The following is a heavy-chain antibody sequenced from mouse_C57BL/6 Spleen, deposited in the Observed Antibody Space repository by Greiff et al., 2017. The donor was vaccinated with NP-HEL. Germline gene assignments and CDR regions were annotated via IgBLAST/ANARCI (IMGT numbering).Heavy chain of an antibody. CDR3: ARSDYGSSDRAMDY. CDR2: INPNNGGT. J-gene: IGHJ4*01. V-gene: IGHV1-22*01. D-gene: IGHD1-1*01. Sequence: EVKLMESGPELVKPGASVKMSCKASGYTFTDYNMHWVKQSHGKSLEWIGYINPNNGGTSYNQKFKGKATLTVNKSSSTAYMELRSLTSEDSAVYYCARSDYGSSDRAMDYWGQGTSVTVSS. CDR1: GYTFTDYN.